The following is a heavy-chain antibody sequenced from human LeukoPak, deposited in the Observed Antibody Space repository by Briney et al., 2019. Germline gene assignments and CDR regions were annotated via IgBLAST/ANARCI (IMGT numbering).Heavy chain of an antibody. J-gene: IGHJ3*02. D-gene: IGHD7-27*01. Sequence: SETLSLTCTVSGGSISSYYWSWIRQPAGKGLEWIGRIYTSGSTNYNPSLKSRVTMSVDTSKNQFSLKLSSVTAADTAVYYCAREGAAWGFGAFDIWGQGTMVTVSS. CDR3: AREGAAWGFGAFDI. V-gene: IGHV4-4*07. CDR2: IYTSGST. CDR1: GGSISSYY.